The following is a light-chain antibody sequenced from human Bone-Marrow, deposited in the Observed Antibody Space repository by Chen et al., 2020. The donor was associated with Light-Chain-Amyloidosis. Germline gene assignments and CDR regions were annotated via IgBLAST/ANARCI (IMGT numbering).Light chain of an antibody. CDR1: QTLLDSDDGNTY. CDR3: MQGTHWPPFT. CDR2: MVS. J-gene: IGKJ3*01. V-gene: IGKV2-40*01. Sequence: DIVMTQTPLSLSVTPGEPASISCRSSQTLLDSDDGNTYLDWFLQKPGQSPQLLIYMVSHRASGVPDRFSGSGSGTDFTLKISKVEAEDVGVYYCMQGTHWPPFTFGPGTKVDIK.